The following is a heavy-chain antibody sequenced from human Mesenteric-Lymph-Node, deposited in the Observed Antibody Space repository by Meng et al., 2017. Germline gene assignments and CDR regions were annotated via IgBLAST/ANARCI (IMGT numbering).Heavy chain of an antibody. CDR1: AGFISSNNYY. V-gene: IGHV4-39*07. Sequence: QLQRQESGPGLVKPSETLSLTCSVSAGFISSNNYYWGWIRQPPGKGLEWIGSMYYSGSTYYNPSLKNRVTISRDLSKNQLYLNLYFVTAADTAVYYCGRAPDYWGQGTLVTVSS. J-gene: IGHJ4*02. CDR3: GRAPDY. CDR2: MYYSGST.